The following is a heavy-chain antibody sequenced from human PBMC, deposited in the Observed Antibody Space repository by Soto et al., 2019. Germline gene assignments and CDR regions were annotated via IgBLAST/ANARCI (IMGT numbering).Heavy chain of an antibody. CDR2: ISSSSSYI. D-gene: IGHD2-2*01. CDR1: GFTFTSYT. Sequence: EVQLVESVGGLVKPGGSLRISCAASGFTFTSYTMNWVRQAPGTGLKWVSSISSSSSYIYYADSVKGRFPISRDTAKNSLYLQMNGLIAEDTAVYYFARDAADVGIVVMPAATDYCFYGLEVWGQGTTVTVSS. J-gene: IGHJ6*02. CDR3: ARDAADVGIVVMPAATDYCFYGLEV. V-gene: IGHV3-21*01.